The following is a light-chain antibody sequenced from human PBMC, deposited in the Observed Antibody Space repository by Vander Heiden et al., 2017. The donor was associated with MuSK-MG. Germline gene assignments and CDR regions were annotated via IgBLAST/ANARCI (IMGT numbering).Light chain of an antibody. J-gene: IGKJ1*01. CDR2: WAS. Sequence: DIVMTQSPDSLAVSLGERATINCKSSQSVLYSSNNKNYLAWYQQKPGQPPKLLIYWASTRESGVPDRFSDSGSGTDFTLTISSLQAEDVAVYYCQQYYSTPVTFGQGTKVEIK. CDR3: QQYYSTPVT. V-gene: IGKV4-1*01. CDR1: QSVLYSSNNKNY.